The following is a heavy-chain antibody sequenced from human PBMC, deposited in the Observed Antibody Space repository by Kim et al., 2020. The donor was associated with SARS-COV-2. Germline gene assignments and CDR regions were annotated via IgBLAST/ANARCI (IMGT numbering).Heavy chain of an antibody. D-gene: IGHD2-2*02. CDR2: IIPIFGTA. Sequence: SVKVSCKASGGTFSSYAISWVRQAPGQGLEWMGGIIPIFGTANYAQKFQGRVTITADESTSTAYMELSSLRSEDTAVYYCASIYCSSTSCYTFRGYFDLWGRGTLVTVSS. V-gene: IGHV1-69*13. CDR1: GGTFSSYA. J-gene: IGHJ2*01. CDR3: ASIYCSSTSCYTFRGYFDL.